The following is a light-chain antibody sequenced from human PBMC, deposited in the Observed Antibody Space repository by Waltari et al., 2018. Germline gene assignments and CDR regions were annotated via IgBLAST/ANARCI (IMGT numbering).Light chain of an antibody. V-gene: IGKV3-15*01. Sequence: EIVMTQSPATLSVSPGERANLSCRASQSVSSNLAWYQQKPGQAPRLLIYGVSTRATGIPARFSGSGSGTEFTLTISSMQSEDFAVYYCQQYNNWPRTFGQGTKVEIK. CDR3: QQYNNWPRT. CDR2: GVS. CDR1: QSVSSN. J-gene: IGKJ1*01.